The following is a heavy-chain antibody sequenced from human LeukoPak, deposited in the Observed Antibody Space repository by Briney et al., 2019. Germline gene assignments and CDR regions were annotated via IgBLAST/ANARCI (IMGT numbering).Heavy chain of an antibody. D-gene: IGHD3-22*01. J-gene: IGHJ5*02. CDR3: AREERITMIVGVNWFDP. CDR1: GFTFSSYS. V-gene: IGHV3-21*04. Sequence: GGSLRLSCAASGFTFSSYSMTWVRQAPGKGLEWVSSISSSSSYIYYADSVKGRFTISRDNAKNSLYLQMNSLRAEDTAVYYCAREERITMIVGVNWFDPWGQGTLVTVSS. CDR2: ISSSSSYI.